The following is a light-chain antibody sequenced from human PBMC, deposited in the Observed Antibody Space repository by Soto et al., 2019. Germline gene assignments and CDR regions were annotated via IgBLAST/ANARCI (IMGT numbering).Light chain of an antibody. J-gene: IGKJ4*01. CDR1: QTVRNNY. Sequence: EFVLTQSPGTLSLSPGERATLSCRASQTVRNNYLAWYQQKPGQAPRLLIYDASSRATGIPDRFSGGGSGTDFTLTISSLEPEDFAVYYCQQRHNWPPLTFGGGTKVESK. CDR3: QQRHNWPPLT. CDR2: DAS. V-gene: IGKV3D-20*02.